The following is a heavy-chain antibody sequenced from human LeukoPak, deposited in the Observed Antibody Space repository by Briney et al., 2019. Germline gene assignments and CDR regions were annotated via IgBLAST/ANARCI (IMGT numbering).Heavy chain of an antibody. CDR1: GFTFSSYS. CDR2: ISSSSSYI. CDR3: ARGTGIVVVPAAPYNWFDP. J-gene: IGHJ5*02. D-gene: IGHD2-2*01. V-gene: IGHV3-21*01. Sequence: GGSLRLSCAASGFTFSSYSMNWVRQAPGKGLEWVSSISSSSSYIYYADSVKGRFTISRDNAKNSLYLQTNSLRAEDTAVYYCARGTGIVVVPAAPYNWFDPWGQGTLVTVSS.